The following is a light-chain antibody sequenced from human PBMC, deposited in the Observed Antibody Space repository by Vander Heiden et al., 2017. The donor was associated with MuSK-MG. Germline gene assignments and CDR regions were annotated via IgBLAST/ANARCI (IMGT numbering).Light chain of an antibody. CDR3: QQYNIWPPLT. V-gene: IGKV3D-15*01. CDR2: GAS. Sequence: GKREAPGTLSVSPGERATLSCRASQSVSSNLAWYQQKPGQAPRLLIYGASTRATGIPARFSVSGSGTEFTLTISSLQSEDFAVYYCQQYNIWPPLTFGRGTKVEIK. J-gene: IGKJ4*01. CDR1: QSVSSN.